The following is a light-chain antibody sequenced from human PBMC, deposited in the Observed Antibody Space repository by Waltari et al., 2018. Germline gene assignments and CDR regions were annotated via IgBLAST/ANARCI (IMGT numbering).Light chain of an antibody. J-gene: IGLJ2*01. Sequence: SYVLTQPPSVSVAPGKTAKITFGTTKLGAKVVHWYQHKPGQAPVLVIYDDRDRPSGIPERFSGSNSGDTATLTISRVDAGDEADYCCQVWDSSSDHVIFGGGTKLTVL. CDR3: QVWDSSSDHVI. V-gene: IGLV3-21*04. CDR2: DDR. CDR1: KLGAKV.